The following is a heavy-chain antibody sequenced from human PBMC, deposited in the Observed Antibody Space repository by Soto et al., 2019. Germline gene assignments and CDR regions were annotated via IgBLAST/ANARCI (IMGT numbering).Heavy chain of an antibody. CDR1: GGSISSDNW. V-gene: IGHV4-4*02. CDR3: ASKGLTTVNTGLSRWFDP. CDR2: IYHSGST. D-gene: IGHD4-17*01. J-gene: IGHJ5*02. Sequence: QVQLQESGPGLVKPSGTLSLTCTVSGGSISSDNWWSWVRQPPGKGLEWIGEIYHSGSTNYNPSLKSRVTVSVDKSKNQFSLKLSSVTAADTAVYFCASKGLTTVNTGLSRWFDPWGQGTLFTVSS.